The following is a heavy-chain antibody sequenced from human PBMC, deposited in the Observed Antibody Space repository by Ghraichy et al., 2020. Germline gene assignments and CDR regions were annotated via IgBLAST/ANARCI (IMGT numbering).Heavy chain of an antibody. Sequence: SETLSLTCTVSGGSISSSSYYWGWIRQPPGKGLEWIGSVYYSGSTYYNPSLKSRVTISVDTSKNQFSLKLSSVTAADTAVYYCSRSFCSGGSCYSRPFDHWGQGTLVTVSS. J-gene: IGHJ4*02. CDR3: SRSFCSGGSCYSRPFDH. V-gene: IGHV4-39*01. D-gene: IGHD2-15*01. CDR2: VYYSGST. CDR1: GGSISSSSYY.